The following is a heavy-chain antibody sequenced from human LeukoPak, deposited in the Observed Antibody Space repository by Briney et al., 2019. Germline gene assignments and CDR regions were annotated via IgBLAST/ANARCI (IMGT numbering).Heavy chain of an antibody. V-gene: IGHV3-66*01. D-gene: IGHD3-22*01. J-gene: IGHJ4*02. CDR1: EFSVGSNY. CDR3: AKASAMIVVVSKHFDY. CDR2: IYSGGST. Sequence: GGSLRLSCAASEFSVGSNYMTWVRQAPGKGLEWVSLIYSGGSTYYADSVKGRFTISRDNSKNTLYLQMNSLRAEDTAVYYCAKASAMIVVVSKHFDYWGQGTLVTVSS.